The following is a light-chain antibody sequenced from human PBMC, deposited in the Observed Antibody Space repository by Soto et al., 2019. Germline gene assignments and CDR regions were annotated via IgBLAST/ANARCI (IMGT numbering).Light chain of an antibody. J-gene: IGKJ2*01. V-gene: IGKV3-20*01. CDR2: VAS. Sequence: EIVLTQSPGTLSLSPGERATLSCRASQSVSSSYLAWYQQKPGQAPRLLIYVASSRATGIPDRFSGSGSGTDFTLTISRLEPEDFAVYYCQQYGSSPFTFGQGNKREIK. CDR3: QQYGSSPFT. CDR1: QSVSSSY.